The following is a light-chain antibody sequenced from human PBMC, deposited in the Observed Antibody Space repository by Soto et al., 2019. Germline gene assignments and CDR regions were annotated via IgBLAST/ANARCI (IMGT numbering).Light chain of an antibody. CDR3: QQYNDWPLT. Sequence: EIVMTQSPVTLSVSPGERATLSCRASQSINSNLAWYQQKPGQAPSLLIYGAFTRATGIPARFSGTGSGTVFTLTISSLQSEDLALYYCQQYNDWPLTFGQGTKVDI. CDR2: GAF. J-gene: IGKJ1*01. CDR1: QSINSN. V-gene: IGKV3-15*01.